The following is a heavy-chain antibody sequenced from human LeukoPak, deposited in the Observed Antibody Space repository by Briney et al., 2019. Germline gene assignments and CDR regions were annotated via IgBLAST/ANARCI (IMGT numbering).Heavy chain of an antibody. CDR3: ARAPPWGYALDY. V-gene: IGHV1-18*01. J-gene: IGHJ4*02. CDR1: GYTFTSYS. CDR2: ISVYNGNT. Sequence: ASVKVSCKASGYTFTSYSTSWVRQAPGQGLEWMGWISVYNGNTNFAQKFQGRVTMTIDTSTNIAYMELRSLTSDDTAVYYCARAPPWGYALDYWGQGTLVSVSS. D-gene: IGHD5-12*01.